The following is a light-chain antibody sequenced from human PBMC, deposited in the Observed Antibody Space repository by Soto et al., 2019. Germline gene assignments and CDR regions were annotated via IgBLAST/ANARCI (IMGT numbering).Light chain of an antibody. CDR2: EVN. V-gene: IGLV2-8*01. J-gene: IGLJ1*01. Sequence: QSALTQPPSASGPPGQSVAISCTGTSSHSGGYNYVSWYQQPPAKAPKLMMYEVNKRPSGVPDRFTGSKSGNTASMTVSGLQAEDEADYYCSSYAGSSNVFRTGTKVTVL. CDR1: SSHSGGYNY. CDR3: SSYAGSSNV.